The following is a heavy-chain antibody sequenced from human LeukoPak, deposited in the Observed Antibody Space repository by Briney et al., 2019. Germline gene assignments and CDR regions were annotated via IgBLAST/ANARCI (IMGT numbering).Heavy chain of an antibody. V-gene: IGHV3-33*01. CDR2: IWYDGSNK. J-gene: IGHJ4*02. CDR3: ARDSYSYGYSDY. CDR1: GFTFSSYG. Sequence: PGRSLRLSCAASGFTFSSYGMHWARQAPGKGLEWVAVIWYDGSNKYYADSVKGRFTISRDNSKNTLYLQMNSLRAEDTAVYYCARDSYSYGYSDYWGQGTLVTVSS. D-gene: IGHD5-18*01.